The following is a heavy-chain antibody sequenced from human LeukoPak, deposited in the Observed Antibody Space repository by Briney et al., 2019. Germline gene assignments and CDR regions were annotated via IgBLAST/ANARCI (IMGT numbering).Heavy chain of an antibody. D-gene: IGHD6-19*01. Sequence: AGGSLRLSCAASGFTFDNYAMHWVRQAPGKGLEWLSIISWNSGYIGYADSVKGRFTVSRDNAKKSLDFQMNSLRAEDTAFYYCAKVRGTYSSGYFFDYWGQGTLVTVSS. V-gene: IGHV3-9*01. CDR3: AKVRGTYSSGYFFDY. CDR2: ISWNSGYI. CDR1: GFTFDNYA. J-gene: IGHJ4*02.